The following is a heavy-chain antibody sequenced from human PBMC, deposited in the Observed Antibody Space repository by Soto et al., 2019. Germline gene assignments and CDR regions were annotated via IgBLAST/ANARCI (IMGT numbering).Heavy chain of an antibody. CDR2: ISGSGGST. Sequence: GGSLRLSCAASGFTFSSYAMSWVRQAPGKGLEWVSGISGSGGSTYYADSVKGRFTISRDNAKNTLYLQMNSLRAEDTAVYYCVRTSLVVAAATREDYWGQGTLVTVSS. J-gene: IGHJ4*02. CDR3: VRTSLVVAAATREDY. D-gene: IGHD2-15*01. V-gene: IGHV3-23*01. CDR1: GFTFSSYA.